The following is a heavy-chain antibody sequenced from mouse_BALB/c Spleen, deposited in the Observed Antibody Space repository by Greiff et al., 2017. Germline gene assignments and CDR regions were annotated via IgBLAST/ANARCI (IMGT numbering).Heavy chain of an antibody. J-gene: IGHJ3*01. V-gene: IGHV1-15*01. CDR3: TLASFAY. Sequence: QVQLQQSGAELVRPGASVTLSCKASGYTFTDYEMHWVKQTPVHGLEWIGAIDPETGGTAYNQKFKGKATLTADKSSSTAYMELRSLTSEDSAVYYCTLASFAYWGQGTLVTVSA. CDR2: IDPETGGT. CDR1: GYTFTDYE.